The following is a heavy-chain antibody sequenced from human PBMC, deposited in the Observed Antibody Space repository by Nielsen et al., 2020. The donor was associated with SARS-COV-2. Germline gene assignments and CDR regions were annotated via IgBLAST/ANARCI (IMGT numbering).Heavy chain of an antibody. Sequence: GESLKISCAASGFTFSSYWMSWVRQAPGKGLEWVANIKQDGSEKYYVDSVKGRFTISRDNAKNSLYLQMNSLRAEDTAVYYCARGGYCSSTSCYAMVGLNGMDVWGQGTTVTVSS. J-gene: IGHJ6*02. D-gene: IGHD2-2*01. CDR3: ARGGYCSSTSCYAMVGLNGMDV. CDR1: GFTFSSYW. CDR2: IKQDGSEK. V-gene: IGHV3-7*04.